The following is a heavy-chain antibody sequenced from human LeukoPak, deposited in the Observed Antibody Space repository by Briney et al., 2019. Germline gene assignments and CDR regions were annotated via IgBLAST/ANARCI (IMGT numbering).Heavy chain of an antibody. J-gene: IGHJ2*01. CDR3: ARDSRGQLWGYWYFDL. CDR2: VHDSEST. V-gene: IGHV4-59*01. CDR1: GASITNSY. Sequence: PSETLSLTCTVSGASITNSYWSWIRQPPGKGLEWIAFVHDSESTNYNPSLKSRVSISLDTSKNQFSLKLSSVTAADTAIYYCARDSRGQLWGYWYFDLWGRGTLVTVSS. D-gene: IGHD3-22*01.